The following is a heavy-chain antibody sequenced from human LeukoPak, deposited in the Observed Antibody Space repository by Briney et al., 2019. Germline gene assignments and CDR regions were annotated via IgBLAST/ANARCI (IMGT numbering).Heavy chain of an antibody. V-gene: IGHV4-38-2*02. CDR2: IYYGVIT. CDR3: ARGGSLPGGPPL. Sequence: PSETLSLTCTVSGYSISSGYYWGWIRQPPGKGLEWIGSIYYGVITYYNPSLKSRVTISIDTSKNQFSLKLNSVTAADTAVYYCARGGSLPGGPPLWGQGTLVTVSS. D-gene: IGHD4-17*01. CDR1: GYSISSGYY. J-gene: IGHJ4*02.